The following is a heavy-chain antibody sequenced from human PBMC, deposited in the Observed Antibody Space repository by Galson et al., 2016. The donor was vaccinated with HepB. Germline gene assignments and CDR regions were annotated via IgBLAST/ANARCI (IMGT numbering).Heavy chain of an antibody. V-gene: IGHV4-59*08. Sequence: ETLSLTCNVSGGSISSYYWSWIRQPPGMGLEWIGYLYYSGNTNYNPSLKSRVAMSQDTSNNQFSLRLRSVTAADTAVYYCARSDPKSAPFDYWGQGILVTVSS. CDR1: GGSISSYY. J-gene: IGHJ4*02. CDR3: ARSDPKSAPFDY. CDR2: LYYSGNT.